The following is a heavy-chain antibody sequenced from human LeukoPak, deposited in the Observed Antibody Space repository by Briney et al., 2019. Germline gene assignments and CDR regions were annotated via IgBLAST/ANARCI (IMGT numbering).Heavy chain of an antibody. CDR2: IYYSGST. CDR3: ARVKVAAGIYYFDY. CDR1: GGSIGSYY. D-gene: IGHD6-13*01. J-gene: IGHJ4*02. V-gene: IGHV4-59*01. Sequence: SETLSLTCTVSGGSIGSYYWSWIRQPPGKGLEWIGYIYYSGSTNYNPSLKSRVTISVDTSKNQFSLKLSSVTAADTAVYYCARVKVAAGIYYFDYWGQGTLVTVSS.